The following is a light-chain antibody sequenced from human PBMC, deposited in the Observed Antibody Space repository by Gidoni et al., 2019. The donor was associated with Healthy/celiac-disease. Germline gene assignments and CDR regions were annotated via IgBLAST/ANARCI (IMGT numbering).Light chain of an antibody. V-gene: IGKV3-20*01. Sequence: EIVLTQSPGTLSLSPGERATLSCRASQSVSSSYLAWYQQKPGKAPRLLIYGASSRATGIPDRFSGRGSGTDFTLTISRLDPEDFAVYYCQQYGSWYTFGQXTKLEIK. CDR1: QSVSSSY. J-gene: IGKJ2*01. CDR2: GAS. CDR3: QQYGSWYT.